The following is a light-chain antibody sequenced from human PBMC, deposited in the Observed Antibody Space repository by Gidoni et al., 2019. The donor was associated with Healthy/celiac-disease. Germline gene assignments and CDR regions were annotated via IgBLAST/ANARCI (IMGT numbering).Light chain of an antibody. Sequence: DIVLPPSPGTLSLSPGERATLSCRASQSVSSSYLAWYQQKPGQAPRLLIYGASSRATGIPDRCSGSGSGTDFTLTISRLEPEDFAVYYCQQYGSSPVTFGQGTKLEIK. CDR3: QQYGSSPVT. CDR2: GAS. V-gene: IGKV3-20*01. J-gene: IGKJ2*01. CDR1: QSVSSSY.